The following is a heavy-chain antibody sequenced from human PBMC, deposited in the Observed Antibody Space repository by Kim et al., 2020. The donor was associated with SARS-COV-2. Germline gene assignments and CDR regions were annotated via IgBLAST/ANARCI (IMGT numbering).Heavy chain of an antibody. D-gene: IGHD2-2*01. CDR3: ARQSVPAAYYYYGMDV. V-gene: IGHV4-4*07. Sequence: SETLSLTCTVSGGSISSYYWSWIRQPAGKGLEWIGRIYTSGSTNYNPSLKSRVTMSVDTSKNQFSLKLSSVTAADTAVYYCARQSVPAAYYYYGMDVWGQGTTVTVSS. CDR2: IYTSGST. CDR1: GGSISSYY. J-gene: IGHJ6*02.